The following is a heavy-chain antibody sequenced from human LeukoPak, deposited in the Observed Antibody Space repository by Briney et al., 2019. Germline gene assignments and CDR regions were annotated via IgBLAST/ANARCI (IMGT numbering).Heavy chain of an antibody. Sequence: GGSLRLSCAASGFTFSSYAMPWVRQAPGKGLEWVAVISYDGSNKYYADSVKGRFTISRDNSKNTLYLQMNSLRAEDTAVYYCARDHYDSSGYYESDYWGQGTLVTVSS. CDR3: ARDHYDSSGYYESDY. D-gene: IGHD3-22*01. V-gene: IGHV3-30*04. CDR1: GFTFSSYA. J-gene: IGHJ4*02. CDR2: ISYDGSNK.